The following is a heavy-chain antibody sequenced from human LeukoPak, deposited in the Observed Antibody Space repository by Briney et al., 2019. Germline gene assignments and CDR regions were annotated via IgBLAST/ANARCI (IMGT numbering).Heavy chain of an antibody. Sequence: SETLSLTCTVAGGSISSYYWSWIRQPPGKGLEWSGDIYYSGSTNYNPSLTSGVTISVDTSKNPFSLNLSSVTAADTAVYYCAREGRGSSFDIWGQGTMVTVSS. V-gene: IGHV4-59*01. CDR2: IYYSGST. CDR3: AREGRGSSFDI. CDR1: GGSISSYY. D-gene: IGHD6-13*01. J-gene: IGHJ3*02.